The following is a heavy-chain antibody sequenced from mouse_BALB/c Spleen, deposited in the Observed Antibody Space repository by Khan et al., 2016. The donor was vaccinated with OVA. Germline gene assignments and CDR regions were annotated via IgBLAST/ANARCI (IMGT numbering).Heavy chain of an antibody. CDR1: GFSLTNYG. CDR3: ARQPYYHYNIMDY. V-gene: IGHV2-6-1*01. J-gene: IGHJ4*01. CDR2: IWSDGST. D-gene: IGHD2-10*01. Sequence: VQLQESGPGLVAPSQSLSITCTISGFSLTNYGVHWVRQPPGQGLEWLVVIWSDGSTTYNSALKSRLTISKDNSKSQVFLKMNSRQTDDTAMYFCARQPYYHYNIMDYWGQGTSVTVSS.